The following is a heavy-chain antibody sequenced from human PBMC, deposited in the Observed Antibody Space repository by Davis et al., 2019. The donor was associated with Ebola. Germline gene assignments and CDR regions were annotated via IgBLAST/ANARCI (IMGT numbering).Heavy chain of an antibody. CDR3: AEGGTNNFLGAN. J-gene: IGHJ4*02. CDR2: ITARGGRT. CDR1: GFTFSNYA. Sequence: PGGSLRLSCAASGFTFSNYAMSWVRQAPGKGLEWVSTITARGGRTYSADSVKGRFTISRDNSKNTVYLQMNSLRAEDTAVFYCAEGGTNNFLGANWGQGTLVTVSS. V-gene: IGHV3-23*01. D-gene: IGHD2-8*01.